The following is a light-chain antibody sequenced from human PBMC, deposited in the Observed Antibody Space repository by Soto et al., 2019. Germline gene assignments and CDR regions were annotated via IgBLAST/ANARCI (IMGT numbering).Light chain of an antibody. CDR3: SSYAGSNNLL. V-gene: IGLV2-8*01. Sequence: QSALTQPPSASGSPGQSVTISCTGTSSDVGGYNYVSWYQQHPGKAPKLMIYEVSNRPSGVPDRFSGSKSGNTASLTVSGLQAEDEADYYCSSYAGSNNLLFGGGTKRTVL. CDR2: EVS. CDR1: SSDVGGYNY. J-gene: IGLJ3*02.